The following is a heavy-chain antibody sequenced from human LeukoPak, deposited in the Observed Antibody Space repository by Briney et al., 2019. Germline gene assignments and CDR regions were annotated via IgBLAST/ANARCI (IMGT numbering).Heavy chain of an antibody. D-gene: IGHD3-10*01. CDR1: GFTFSSYG. CDR3: AKDAGGFGELYGYYFVY. Sequence: PGGSLRLSCAASGFTFSSYGMHWVRQAPGKGLEWVAVISYDGSNKYYADSVKGRFTISRDNSKNTLYLQMNSLRAEDTAVYYCAKDAGGFGELYGYYFVYWGQGTLVTVSS. V-gene: IGHV3-30*18. CDR2: ISYDGSNK. J-gene: IGHJ4*02.